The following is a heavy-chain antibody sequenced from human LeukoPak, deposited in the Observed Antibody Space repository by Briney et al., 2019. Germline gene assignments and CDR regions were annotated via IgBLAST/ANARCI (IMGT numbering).Heavy chain of an antibody. D-gene: IGHD6-6*01. CDR3: ARAPLPEYSSSSSDWYFDL. J-gene: IGHJ2*01. Sequence: ASVKVSCKAPGYTFTGYYMHWVRQAPGQGLEWMGWINPNSGGTNYAQKFQGRVTMTRDTSISTAYMELSRLRSDDTAVYYCARAPLPEYSSSSSDWYFDLWGRGTLVTVSS. CDR1: GYTFTGYY. CDR2: INPNSGGT. V-gene: IGHV1-2*02.